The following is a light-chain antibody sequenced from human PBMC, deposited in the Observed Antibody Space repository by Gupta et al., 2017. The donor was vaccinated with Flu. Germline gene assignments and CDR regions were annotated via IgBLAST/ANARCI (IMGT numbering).Light chain of an antibody. CDR1: NSDIGRYDY. CDR2: DIS. V-gene: IGLV2-14*03. Sequence: QSDLTQPASVSGSPGQSITISCTGTNSDIGRYDYVSWYQQHPGKAPKLTIYDISNRPSGVSNRFSGSKSGKTASLTISGLQAEDEAVYYCCSFTSSNTMFGGGTKLTVL. CDR3: CSFTSSNTM. J-gene: IGLJ3*02.